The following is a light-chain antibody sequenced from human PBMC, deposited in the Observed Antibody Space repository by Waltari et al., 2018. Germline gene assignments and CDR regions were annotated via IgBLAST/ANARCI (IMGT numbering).Light chain of an antibody. Sequence: QSALPQPASMSGSPGQSITISCTGTSSDYVSWYQKLPDKAPQVIIYDVDKRPSGVSIRFSGSKSGNTASLTISGLQAEDEADYFCSSHTRTNTLEMLFGGGTKVTVL. CDR3: SSHTRTNTLEML. CDR2: DVD. J-gene: IGLJ2*01. CDR1: SSDY. V-gene: IGLV2-14*03.